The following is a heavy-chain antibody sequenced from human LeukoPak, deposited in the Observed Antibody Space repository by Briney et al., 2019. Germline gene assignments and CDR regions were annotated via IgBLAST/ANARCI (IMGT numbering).Heavy chain of an antibody. CDR1: GFTFSRYA. CDR2: ISGSGGNT. V-gene: IGHV3-23*01. D-gene: IGHD2/OR15-2a*01. CDR3: AKSTAGFYSD. J-gene: IGHJ4*02. Sequence: PGGSLRLSCAASGFTFSRYAMSWVRQAPGKGLEWVSAISGSGGNTYYADSVKGRFTISRDNSKNMLYLQMNSLRADDTAVYYCAKSTAGFYSDWGQGTLVTVSS.